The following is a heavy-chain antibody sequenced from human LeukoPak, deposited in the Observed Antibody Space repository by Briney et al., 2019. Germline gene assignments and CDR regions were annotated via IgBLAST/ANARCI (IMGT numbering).Heavy chain of an antibody. V-gene: IGHV3-9*01. Sequence: GGSLRLSCAASGFTFDDYAMHWVRQAPGKGLEWVSGISWNSGSIGYGDSVKGRFTISRDNAKNSLYLQMNSLRAEDTALYYCAKARCGPYYYDSSGYCTGLDYWGQGTLVTVSS. CDR2: ISWNSGSI. J-gene: IGHJ4*02. CDR1: GFTFDDYA. CDR3: AKARCGPYYYDSSGYCTGLDY. D-gene: IGHD3-22*01.